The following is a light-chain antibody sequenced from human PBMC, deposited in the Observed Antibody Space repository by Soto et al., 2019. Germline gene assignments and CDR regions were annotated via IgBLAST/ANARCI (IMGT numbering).Light chain of an antibody. CDR3: QQYNTWPPWT. Sequence: EIVMTQSPATLSVSPGERATLSCRASQSVSSNLAWYQQNPGQAPRLLIYGASTRATRIPARFSGSGSGTEFTLTLSSLQSEDFAVYCCQQYNTWPPWTFGQGTKVEIK. V-gene: IGKV3-15*01. J-gene: IGKJ1*01. CDR1: QSVSSN. CDR2: GAS.